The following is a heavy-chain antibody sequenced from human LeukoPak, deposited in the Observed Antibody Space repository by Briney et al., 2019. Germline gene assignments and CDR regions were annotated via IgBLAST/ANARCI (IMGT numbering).Heavy chain of an antibody. CDR1: GYTFSSHG. CDR3: ARPNNYCDNNGYYNYFDP. Sequence: GASVKVSCNTSGYTFSSHGITWVRQAPGQGLEWMGWISANSGKTYYAQKFQGRVTMTTDTSTSTAYMELRSVRSDDTAVYYCARPNNYCDNNGYYNYFDPWGQGTLVTVSS. V-gene: IGHV1-18*01. CDR2: ISANSGKT. J-gene: IGHJ5*02. D-gene: IGHD3-22*01.